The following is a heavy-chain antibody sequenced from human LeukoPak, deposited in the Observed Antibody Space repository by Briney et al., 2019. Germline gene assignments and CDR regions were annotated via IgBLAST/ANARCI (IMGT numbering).Heavy chain of an antibody. J-gene: IGHJ6*03. D-gene: IGHD2-2*01. V-gene: IGHV3-11*04. Sequence: GGSLRLSCAASGFTFSSYWMSWIRQAPGKGLEWVSYISSSGSTIYYADSVKGRFTISRDNAKNSLYLQMNSLRAEDTAVYYCARTTFGYCSSTSCYASNYYYYYMDVWGKGTTVTISS. CDR3: ARTTFGYCSSTSCYASNYYYYYMDV. CDR1: GFTFSSYW. CDR2: ISSSGSTI.